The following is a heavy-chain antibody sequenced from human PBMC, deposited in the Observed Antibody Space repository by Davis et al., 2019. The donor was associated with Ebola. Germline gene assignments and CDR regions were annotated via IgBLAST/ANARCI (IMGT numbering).Heavy chain of an antibody. CDR1: GYTFTGYY. J-gene: IGHJ4*02. CDR2: INPSGGST. CDR3: ARGPGDSSGYYYFY. Sequence: ASVKVSCKASGYTFTGYYMHWVRQAPGQGLEWMGIINPSGGSTSYAQKFQGRVTITADESTSTAYMDLSSLRSEDTAVYYCARGPGDSSGYYYFYWGQGTLVTVSS. D-gene: IGHD3-22*01. V-gene: IGHV1-46*01.